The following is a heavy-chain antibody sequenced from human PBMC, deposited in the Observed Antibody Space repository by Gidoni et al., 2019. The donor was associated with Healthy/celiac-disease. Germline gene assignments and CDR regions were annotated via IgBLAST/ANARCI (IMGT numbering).Heavy chain of an antibody. V-gene: IGHV1-69*09. J-gene: IGHJ4*02. CDR2: IFPILGIA. CDR1: GGTFSSYA. Sequence: QVQLVQSGAEVKKPGSSVKVSCKACGGTFSSYAISWVRQAPGQGLEWMGRIFPILGIANYAQKFKCRVTITADKSTSTAYMGLSSLRSEDTAVYYCARDSGYGGGFGYWGQGTLVTVSS. CDR3: ARDSGYGGGFGY. D-gene: IGHD5-12*01.